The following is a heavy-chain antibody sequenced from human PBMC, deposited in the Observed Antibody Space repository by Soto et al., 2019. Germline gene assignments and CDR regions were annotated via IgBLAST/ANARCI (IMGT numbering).Heavy chain of an antibody. V-gene: IGHV1-3*01. J-gene: IGHJ6*02. CDR2: INAGNGNT. D-gene: IGHD2-21*01. CDR3: ARDYYCFKRGCGVSMHV. Sequence: ASVKVSCKASGYTFTSYAMHWVRQAPGQRLEWMGWINAGNGNTKYSQKFQGRVTISRDTSASTAYMELSSLRSEDTVVYYCARDYYCFKRGCGVSMHVSGPRPPVTVSS. CDR1: GYTFTSYA.